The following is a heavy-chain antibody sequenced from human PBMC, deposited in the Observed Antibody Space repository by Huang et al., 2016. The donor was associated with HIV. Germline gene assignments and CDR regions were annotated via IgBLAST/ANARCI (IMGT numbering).Heavy chain of an antibody. Sequence: QITLKESGPTLVKPTQTLTLTCTFSGFSLTTRGGGVGWIRQPPGKALEWLALIFWDDDTRYSPSLKSRLTVTKDTSKNQVVLRMTNMSPADTATYYCAHRIAATDLFDFWGEGTLVAVSS. CDR2: IFWDDDT. J-gene: IGHJ4*02. CDR3: AHRIAATDLFDF. V-gene: IGHV2-5*02. CDR1: GFSLTTRGGG. D-gene: IGHD2-21*01.